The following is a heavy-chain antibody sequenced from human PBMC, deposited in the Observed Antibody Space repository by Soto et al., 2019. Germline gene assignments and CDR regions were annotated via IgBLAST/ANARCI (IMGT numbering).Heavy chain of an antibody. CDR2: IYHTGSA. J-gene: IGHJ4*02. Sequence: PSETLALTCTVAGGSISSYYWCWIRQPPGKGLEWIGYIYHTGSAKYVPALKSRITMSVDMSKNQFSLKLTSVTAADTAVYYCAKVDADYWYLDSWGQGTLVTVSS. D-gene: IGHD4-17*01. CDR1: GGSISSYY. V-gene: IGHV4-59*01. CDR3: AKVDADYWYLDS.